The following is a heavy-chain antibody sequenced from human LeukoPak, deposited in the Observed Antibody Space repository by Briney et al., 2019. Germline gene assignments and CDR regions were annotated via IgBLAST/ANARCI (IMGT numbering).Heavy chain of an antibody. CDR3: AEVESSYCRI. CDR1: GLTFGNYG. Sequence: GGSLRLSCVASGLTFGNYGMNWVRQAPGKGLEWVSSIGGGGYTTYYADSVRGRFTISRDNAKNSMYLQMSSLRAEDTAIYYCAEVESSYCRIWGQGTLVTVSS. J-gene: IGHJ4*02. D-gene: IGHD3-10*01. V-gene: IGHV3-23*01. CDR2: IGGGGYTT.